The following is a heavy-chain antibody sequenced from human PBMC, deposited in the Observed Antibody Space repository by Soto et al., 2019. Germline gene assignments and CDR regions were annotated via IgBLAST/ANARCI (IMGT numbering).Heavy chain of an antibody. D-gene: IGHD2-2*01. Sequence: GGSLRLSCAASGFTFSRNAMSWVRQAPGKGLEWVSAISDSGGSTYYADSVKGRFTISRDNSKNTLYLQMNSLRAEDTAVYHCAKDTETYIVVVPAANNWFDPRGQGTLVTVSS. CDR1: GFTFSRNA. J-gene: IGHJ5*02. V-gene: IGHV3-23*01. CDR2: ISDSGGST. CDR3: AKDTETYIVVVPAANNWFDP.